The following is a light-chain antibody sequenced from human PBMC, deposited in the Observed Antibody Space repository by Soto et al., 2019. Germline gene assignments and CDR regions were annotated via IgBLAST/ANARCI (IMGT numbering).Light chain of an antibody. Sequence: QSALTQPPSVSGAPGQRVSISCTGSSSNIGSGYDVHWYQHLPGTAPNLLIYANNNRPSGVPDRFSGSKSGTSASLAITGLQAEDEAGYYCQSYDSTLSNSVFGTGTKVTVL. V-gene: IGLV1-40*01. CDR2: ANN. CDR3: QSYDSTLSNSV. J-gene: IGLJ1*01. CDR1: SSNIGSGYD.